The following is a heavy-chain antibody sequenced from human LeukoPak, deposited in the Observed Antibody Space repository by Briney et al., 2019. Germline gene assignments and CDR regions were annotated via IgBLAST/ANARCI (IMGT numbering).Heavy chain of an antibody. D-gene: IGHD6-19*01. CDR2: IWYDGSNK. Sequence: GGSLRLSCAASGFTFSSSGMHWVRQAPGKGLEWVAVIWYDGSNKYYADSVKGRFTISRDNSKNTLHLQMGSLRAEDTAVYYCAKGGGSGWKSWFDYWGQGALVTVSS. CDR3: AKGGGSGWKSWFDY. J-gene: IGHJ4*02. CDR1: GFTFSSSG. V-gene: IGHV3-30*02.